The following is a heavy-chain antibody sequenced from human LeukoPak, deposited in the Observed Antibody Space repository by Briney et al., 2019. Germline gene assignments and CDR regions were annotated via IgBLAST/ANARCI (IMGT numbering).Heavy chain of an antibody. CDR1: GFTFSSYW. CDR2: MKTDGSST. CDR3: ARGVSATGLDI. V-gene: IGHV3-74*01. J-gene: IGHJ3*02. D-gene: IGHD1-14*01. Sequence: PGGSLRLSCAASGFTFSSYWMHWVRQPPGKGLVWVSGMKTDGSSTDYADSVTGRFTISSDNANHTTYLQTNSLRADGAAVYYCARGVSATGLDIWGLGTMVTVSS.